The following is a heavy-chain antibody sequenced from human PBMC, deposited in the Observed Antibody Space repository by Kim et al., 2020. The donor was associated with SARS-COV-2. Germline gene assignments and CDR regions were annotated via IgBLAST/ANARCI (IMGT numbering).Heavy chain of an antibody. D-gene: IGHD1-26*01. Sequence: ADSVKGRFTLARDNAKNSLYLQMNSLRAEDTALYHCAREAYSGSYLFDYWGQGTLVTVSS. J-gene: IGHJ4*02. V-gene: IGHV3-20*01. CDR3: AREAYSGSYLFDY.